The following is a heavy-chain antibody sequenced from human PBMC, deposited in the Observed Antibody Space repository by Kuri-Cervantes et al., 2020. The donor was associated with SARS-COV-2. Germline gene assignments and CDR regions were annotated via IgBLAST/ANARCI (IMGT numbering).Heavy chain of an antibody. CDR2: IWYDGSNK. Sequence: GESLKISCAASGFTFSSYGMHWVRQAPGKGLEWVAVIWYDGSNKYYADSVKGRFTISRDNSKNTLYLQMNSLRAEDTAVYYCASVSTMGVSLDWGQGTLVTVSS. D-gene: IGHD5-24*01. V-gene: IGHV3-33*08. CDR3: ASVSTMGVSLD. CDR1: GFTFSSYG. J-gene: IGHJ4*02.